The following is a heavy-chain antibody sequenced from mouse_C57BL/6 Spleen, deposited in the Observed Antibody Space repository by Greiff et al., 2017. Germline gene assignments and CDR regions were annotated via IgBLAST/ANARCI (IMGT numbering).Heavy chain of an antibody. CDR3: ARRKAGSAMGD. Sequence: VQLVESGAELARPGASVKLSCKASGYTFTSYGISWVKQRTGQGLEWIGEIYPRSGNTYYNEKFKGKATLTADKSSSTAYMELRSLTSEDAAVYFCARRKAGSAMGDWGQGTSVTVS. J-gene: IGHJ4*01. CDR2: IYPRSGNT. V-gene: IGHV1-81*01. D-gene: IGHD4-1*01. CDR1: GYTFTSYG.